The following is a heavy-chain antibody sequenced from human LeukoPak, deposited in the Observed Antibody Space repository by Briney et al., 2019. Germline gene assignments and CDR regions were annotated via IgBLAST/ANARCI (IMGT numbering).Heavy chain of an antibody. Sequence: ASVTVSCTASGYTFTGYYMYWVRQAPGQGLEWMGWINPNSGGTYYAQKFKGRVTMTRDTSITTAYMELSRLTSDDTAVYYCAREGYCSSTNCDKPFDYWGQGTLVTVSS. J-gene: IGHJ4*02. CDR2: INPNSGGT. D-gene: IGHD2-2*01. CDR1: GYTFTGYY. V-gene: IGHV1-2*02. CDR3: AREGYCSSTNCDKPFDY.